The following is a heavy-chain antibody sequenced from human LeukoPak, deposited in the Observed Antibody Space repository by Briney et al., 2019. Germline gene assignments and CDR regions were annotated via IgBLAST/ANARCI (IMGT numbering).Heavy chain of an antibody. CDR1: GFTFSKDW. CDR2: IKTDGTVT. D-gene: IGHD6-19*01. CDR3: ATKQWLAPPPDS. V-gene: IGHV3-74*01. Sequence: GGSLRLSCAASGFTFSKDWMRWVRQAPGKGLEGVSRIKTDGTVTTHADSGKGRFTVSRDHPDNTMFLQMNSVRDEDTAVYYCATKQWLAPPPDSWGQGTPVTVSS. J-gene: IGHJ4*02.